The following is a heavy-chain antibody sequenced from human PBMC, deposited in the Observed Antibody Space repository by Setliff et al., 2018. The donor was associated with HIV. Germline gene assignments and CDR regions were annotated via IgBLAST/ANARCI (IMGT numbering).Heavy chain of an antibody. CDR1: GGRFSSYA. V-gene: IGHV1-69*13. Sequence: SVKVSCKGSGGRFSSYALSWVRQAPGQGLEWMGGTIPFSVTTNYARRFQGRVTITADESTYTVYMELSRLRSEDTAVYYCAGGGLVGFNWYFDLWGRGTLVTVSS. CDR2: TIPFSVTT. CDR3: AGGGLVGFNWYFDL. D-gene: IGHD6-19*01. J-gene: IGHJ2*01.